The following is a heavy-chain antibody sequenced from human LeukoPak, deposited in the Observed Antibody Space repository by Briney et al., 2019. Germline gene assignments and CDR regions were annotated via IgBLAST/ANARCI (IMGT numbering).Heavy chain of an antibody. J-gene: IGHJ3*02. CDR3: ATRSGRISTDAFDI. Sequence: ASVKVSCKASGGTFTSYDINWVRQATGQGLEWMGWMNPNSGNTGYAQKFQGRVTMTRNTSISTAYMELNSLKTEDTAVYYCATRSGRISTDAFDIWGQGTMVTVSS. V-gene: IGHV1-8*01. CDR2: MNPNSGNT. CDR1: GGTFTSYD.